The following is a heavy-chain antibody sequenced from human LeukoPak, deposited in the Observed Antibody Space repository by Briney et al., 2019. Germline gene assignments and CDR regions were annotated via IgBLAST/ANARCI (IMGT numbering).Heavy chain of an antibody. J-gene: IGHJ4*02. V-gene: IGHV3-33*01. CDR1: GFIFSSYG. CDR2: TWYDGSNK. Sequence: GGSLRLSCAASGFIFSSYGMHWVRQAPGKGLEWVAVTWYDGSNKYYADAVKGRFTISRDNSKNTLYLQMNSLRAEDTAVYFCARDHGDYTGKDYWGQGTLVTVSS. CDR3: ARDHGDYTGKDY. D-gene: IGHD4-17*01.